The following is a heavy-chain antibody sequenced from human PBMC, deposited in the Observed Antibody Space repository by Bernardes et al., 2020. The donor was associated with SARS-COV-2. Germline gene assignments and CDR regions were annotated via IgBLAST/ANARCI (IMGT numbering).Heavy chain of an antibody. Sequence: ASVKVSCKASGYTFTGYYMHWVRQAPGQGLEWMGWINPNSGGTNYAQKFQGWVTMTRDTSISTAYMELSRLRSDDTAVYYCARWCGILRYFDWLPASYGMDVWGQGTTVTVSS. CDR2: INPNSGGT. D-gene: IGHD3-9*01. J-gene: IGHJ6*02. CDR3: ARWCGILRYFDWLPASYGMDV. V-gene: IGHV1-2*04. CDR1: GYTFTGYY.